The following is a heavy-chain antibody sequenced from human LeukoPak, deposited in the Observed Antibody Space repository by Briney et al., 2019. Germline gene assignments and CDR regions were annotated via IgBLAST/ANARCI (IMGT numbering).Heavy chain of an antibody. D-gene: IGHD6-19*01. CDR2: ISDPHSGSQT. CDR1: GFTFSSYT. Sequence: GGSLRLSCAASGFTFSSYTMNWVRQALGQGLEWVSTISDPHSGSQTHYADSVKGRFTISRDDSQNTVYLQMDSLRAEDTAVYYCAKALWYRSGWYGFDYWGQGTLVTVSS. J-gene: IGHJ4*02. V-gene: IGHV3-23*01. CDR3: AKALWYRSGWYGFDY.